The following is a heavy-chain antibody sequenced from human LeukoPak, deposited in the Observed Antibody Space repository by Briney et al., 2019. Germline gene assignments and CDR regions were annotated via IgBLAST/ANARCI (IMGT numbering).Heavy chain of an antibody. V-gene: IGHV3-23*01. CDR2: VSDGGERT. Sequence: GGSLRLSCAASGFTFSFYAMNWVRQAPGKGLEWVSTVSDGGERTYYADSVKGRFTISRDNSRNTQYLQMGSLRAEDTAVYYCTKVTLRGVLAFDSWGQGTLVSVSS. CDR3: TKVTLRGVLAFDS. CDR1: GFTFSFYA. J-gene: IGHJ4*02. D-gene: IGHD1-14*01.